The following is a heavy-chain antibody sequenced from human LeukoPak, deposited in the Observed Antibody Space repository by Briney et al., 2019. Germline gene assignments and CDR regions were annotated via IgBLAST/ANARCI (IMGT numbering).Heavy chain of an antibody. V-gene: IGHV4-4*07. CDR1: GDSLGSYH. D-gene: IGHD6-6*01. Sequence: SETLSLTCTISGDSLGSYHWNWIRQSAGKGLEWIGRIYASGPTHYDPSFNSRVTMSVDTSKNQFSLKLTYVTAADTALYYCARGDSGGATRFDYWGQGILVTVSS. CDR3: ARGDSGGATRFDY. CDR2: IYASGPT. J-gene: IGHJ4*01.